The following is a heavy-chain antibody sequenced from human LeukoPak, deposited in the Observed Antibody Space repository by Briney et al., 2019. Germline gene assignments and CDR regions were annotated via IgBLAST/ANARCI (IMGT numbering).Heavy chain of an antibody. Sequence: SETLSLTCTVSGGSISSISYYWGWIRQPPGKGLEWIGSIYYSGSTYYNPSLKSRVTISVDTSKNQFSLKLSSVTAADTAVYYCARQPGYCSSTSCYHIWFDPWGQGTLVTVSS. CDR1: GGSISSISYY. CDR2: IYYSGST. V-gene: IGHV4-39*01. CDR3: ARQPGYCSSTSCYHIWFDP. D-gene: IGHD2-2*01. J-gene: IGHJ5*02.